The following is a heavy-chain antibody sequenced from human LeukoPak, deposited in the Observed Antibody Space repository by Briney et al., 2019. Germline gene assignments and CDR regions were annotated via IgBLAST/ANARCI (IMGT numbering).Heavy chain of an antibody. V-gene: IGHV4-34*01. Sequence: SETLSLTCAVYGGSFSGHYWSWIRHPPGKGLEWIGEINHSGSTNYNPSLKSRVTISVDTSKNPFSLKLSSVTAADTAVYYCARVHRGYSYGHEDYWGQGTLVTVSS. D-gene: IGHD5-18*01. J-gene: IGHJ4*02. CDR1: GGSFSGHY. CDR3: ARVHRGYSYGHEDY. CDR2: INHSGST.